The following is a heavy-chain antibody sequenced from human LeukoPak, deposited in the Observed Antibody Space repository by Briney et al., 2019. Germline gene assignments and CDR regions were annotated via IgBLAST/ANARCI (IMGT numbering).Heavy chain of an antibody. V-gene: IGHV1-2*06. Sequence: ASVKVSCKASGYTFTGYYIHWVRQAPGQGLEWMGRINPNTGGTDYAQKFQGRVTMTRDTSITTAYMELRSLRSDDTAVYYCARAGYDILTGYYPFDYWGQGTLVTVSS. D-gene: IGHD3-9*01. CDR1: GYTFTGYY. J-gene: IGHJ4*02. CDR3: ARAGYDILTGYYPFDY. CDR2: INPNTGGT.